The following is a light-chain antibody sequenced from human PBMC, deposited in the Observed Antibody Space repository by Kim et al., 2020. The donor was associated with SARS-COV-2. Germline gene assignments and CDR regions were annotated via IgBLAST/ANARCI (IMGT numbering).Light chain of an antibody. Sequence: DIQMTQSPSSLSASVGDRVTITCRASQDIRNDLGWYQQNPGRAPKRLIYGASSLQSGVPSRFSGSGSGTEFTLTISSVQPEDFATYYCQQSYSPPQTFGQGTKVDIK. V-gene: IGKV1-17*01. CDR3: QQSYSPPQT. CDR2: GAS. CDR1: QDIRND. J-gene: IGKJ1*01.